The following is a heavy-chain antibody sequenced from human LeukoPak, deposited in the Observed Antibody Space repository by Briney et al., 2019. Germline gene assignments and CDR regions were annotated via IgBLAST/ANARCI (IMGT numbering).Heavy chain of an antibody. V-gene: IGHV4-30-4*08. CDR2: IYYSGST. D-gene: IGHD2/OR15-2a*01. J-gene: IGHJ3*01. CDR1: RGSISSGDYY. CDR3: ARDFSAAFDV. Sequence: KPSQTPSLTCTVSRGSISSGDYYWSWIRQPPGKGLEWIGYIYYSGSTYYNPSLKSRVTISVDMSKNQFSLKLSSVTAADTAVYYCARDFSAAFDVWGQGTMVTVSS.